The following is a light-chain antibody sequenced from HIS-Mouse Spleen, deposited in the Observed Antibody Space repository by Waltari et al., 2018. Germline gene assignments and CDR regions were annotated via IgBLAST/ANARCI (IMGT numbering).Light chain of an antibody. CDR2: DVI. V-gene: IGLV2-14*03. J-gene: IGLJ2*01. Sequence: QSALTQPASASWPPGPSITTCCTATRTDAGAYNYLSRYQQHPGKAPKLMIYDVIKRPSGVSNRFSGSKSGNTASLTISGLQAEDEADYYCSSYTSSSFNVVFGGGTKLTVL. CDR1: RTDAGAYNY. CDR3: SSYTSSSFNVV.